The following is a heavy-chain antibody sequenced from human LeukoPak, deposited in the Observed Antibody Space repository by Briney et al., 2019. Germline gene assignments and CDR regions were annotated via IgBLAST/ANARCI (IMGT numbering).Heavy chain of an antibody. CDR1: GYTLTELS. D-gene: IGHD3-3*01. V-gene: IGHV1-24*01. Sequence: ASVTVSCKVSGYTLTELSMHWVRQAPGKGLEWMGGFDPEDGETIYAQKFQGRVTMTEDTSTDTAYMELSSLRSEDTAVYYCATNYDFWSGYPYYFDYWGQGTLVTVSS. CDR3: ATNYDFWSGYPYYFDY. J-gene: IGHJ4*02. CDR2: FDPEDGET.